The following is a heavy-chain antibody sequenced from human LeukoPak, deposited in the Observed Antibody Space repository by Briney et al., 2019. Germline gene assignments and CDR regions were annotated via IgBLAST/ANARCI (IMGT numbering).Heavy chain of an antibody. V-gene: IGHV4-59*01. D-gene: IGHD6-13*01. Sequence: PSETLSLTCTVSGGPIRSYYWSWMRQPPGKGLEWIGNIHYSESTNFNPSLKSRVAIAVDTSKNQFSLSMRSVPAADTAVYYCARVSAAGMEFHYGMDVWGQGTTVFVSS. J-gene: IGHJ6*02. CDR3: ARVSAAGMEFHYGMDV. CDR2: IHYSEST. CDR1: GGPIRSYY.